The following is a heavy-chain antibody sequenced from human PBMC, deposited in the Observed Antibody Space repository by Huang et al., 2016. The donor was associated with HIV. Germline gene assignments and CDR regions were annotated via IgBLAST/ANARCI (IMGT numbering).Heavy chain of an antibody. CDR2: SNSDGSST. CDR3: AREGVMLDY. D-gene: IGHD3-16*01. J-gene: IGHJ4*02. V-gene: IGHV3-74*01. Sequence: EVQLVESGGGLVQPGGSLRLSCAASGFTFSSYWMHWVRQAPGKGLVWGARSNSDGSSTSYADSVKGRFTISRDSDKNTLYLQMNRRRAEDTAVYYCAREGVMLDYWGQGTLVTVSS. CDR1: GFTFSSYW.